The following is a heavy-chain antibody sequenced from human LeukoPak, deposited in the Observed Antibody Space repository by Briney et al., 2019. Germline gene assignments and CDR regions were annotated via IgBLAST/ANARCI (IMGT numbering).Heavy chain of an antibody. J-gene: IGHJ4*02. V-gene: IGHV1-2*02. CDR3: ARRGQYYGSGSPYDY. Sequence: GASVKVSCKASGYTFTGYYMHWVRQAPGQGLEWMGWINPNSGGTNYAQKFQGRVAMTRDTSISTSYMELSRLRSDDTAVYYCARRGQYYGSGSPYDYWGQGTLVTVSS. D-gene: IGHD3-10*01. CDR1: GYTFTGYY. CDR2: INPNSGGT.